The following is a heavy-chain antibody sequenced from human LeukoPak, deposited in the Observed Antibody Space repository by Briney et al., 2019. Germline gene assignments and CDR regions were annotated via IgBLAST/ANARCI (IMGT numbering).Heavy chain of an antibody. D-gene: IGHD1-26*01. V-gene: IGHV3-30*04. Sequence: GRSLRLSCAASGFTFSSYAMHWVRQAPGKGLEWVAVISYDGSNKYYADSVKGRFTISRDNSKNTLYLQMNRLRAEDTAVYYCAREEWELPVFDYWGQGTLVTVSS. CDR1: GFTFSSYA. J-gene: IGHJ4*02. CDR2: ISYDGSNK. CDR3: AREEWELPVFDY.